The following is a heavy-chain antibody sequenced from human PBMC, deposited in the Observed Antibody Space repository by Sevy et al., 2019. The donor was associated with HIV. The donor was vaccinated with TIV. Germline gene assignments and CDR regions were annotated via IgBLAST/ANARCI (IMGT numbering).Heavy chain of an antibody. V-gene: IGHV1-18*01. CDR1: GYTFTSYG. Sequence: ASVKVSCKASGYTFTSYGISWVRQAPGQGLEWMGWISAYNGNTNYAQKLQGRVTMTTDTSTSTAYMELRSLRSDDTAVYYCARDRVGRSSSSGDRIDACDIWGQGTMVTVSS. CDR2: ISAYNGNT. D-gene: IGHD6-13*01. CDR3: ARDRVGRSSSSGDRIDACDI. J-gene: IGHJ3*02.